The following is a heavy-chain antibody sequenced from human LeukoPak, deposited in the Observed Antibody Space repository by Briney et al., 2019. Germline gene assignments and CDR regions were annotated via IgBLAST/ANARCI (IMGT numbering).Heavy chain of an antibody. D-gene: IGHD3/OR15-3a*01. Sequence: GGSLRLSCAASGFTFSSYAMHWVRQAPGKGLEWVAVISYDGSNKYYADSVKGRFTISRDNSKNTLYLQMNSLRAEDTAVYYCARAMIFGSRREEYWGQETLVTVSS. CDR2: ISYDGSNK. CDR1: GFTFSSYA. V-gene: IGHV3-30*04. CDR3: ARAMIFGSRREEY. J-gene: IGHJ4*02.